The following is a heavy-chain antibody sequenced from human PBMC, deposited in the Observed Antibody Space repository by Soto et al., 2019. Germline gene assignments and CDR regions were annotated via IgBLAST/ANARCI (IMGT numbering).Heavy chain of an antibody. D-gene: IGHD2-2*02. CDR2: MNPNSGYT. J-gene: IGHJ3*02. V-gene: IGHV1-8*01. CDR3: ATYCSSTSCYSAFDI. Sequence: ASVKVSCKASGYTFTSYDINWVRQATGQGLEWMGWMNPNSGYTGYAQKFQGRVTMTRNTSISTAYMELSSLRSEDTAVHYCATYCSSTSCYSAFDIWGQGTMVTVS. CDR1: GYTFTSYD.